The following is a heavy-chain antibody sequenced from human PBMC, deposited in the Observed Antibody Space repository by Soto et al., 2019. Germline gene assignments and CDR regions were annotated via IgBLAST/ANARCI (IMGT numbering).Heavy chain of an antibody. CDR1: GFTFSSYS. V-gene: IGHV3-21*01. D-gene: IGHD3-22*01. J-gene: IGHJ4*02. Sequence: EVQLVESGGGLVKPGGSLRLSCAASGFTFSSYSMNWVRQAPGKGLEWVSSISGSTVYIDYADSVRGRFTISRDNAKNSLYLQMNSLRAEDTAAYYCARGPFDSSGYYFDYWGQGTLVTGSS. CDR3: ARGPFDSSGYYFDY. CDR2: ISGSTVYI.